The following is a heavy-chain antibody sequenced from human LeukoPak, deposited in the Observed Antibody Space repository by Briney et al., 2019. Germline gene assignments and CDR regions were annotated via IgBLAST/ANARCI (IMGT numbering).Heavy chain of an antibody. V-gene: IGHV4-59*08. CDR1: GGSISSYY. D-gene: IGHD6-19*01. CDR2: IYYSGST. J-gene: IGHJ4*02. Sequence: SETLSLTCTVSGGSISSYYWSWIRQPPGKGLEWIGYIYYSGSTNYNPSLKSRVTISVDTSKNQFSLKLNSVTAADTAVYYCARHGSGWYADFDFWGQGTLVTVSS. CDR3: ARHGSGWYADFDF.